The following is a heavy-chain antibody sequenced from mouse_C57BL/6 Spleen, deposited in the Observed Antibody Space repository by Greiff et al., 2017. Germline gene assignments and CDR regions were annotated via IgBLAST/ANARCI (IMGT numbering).Heavy chain of an antibody. J-gene: IGHJ1*03. CDR1: GYTFTDYY. CDR2: IFPGSGST. V-gene: IGHV1-75*01. D-gene: IGHD1-1*01. Sequence: QVQLKESGPELVKPGASVKISCKASGYTFTDYYINWVKQRPGQGLEWIGWIFPGSGSTYYNEKFKGQATLTVDTSSSTAYMLLSSRTSEDAAVYFCARGVPYYGSSNWYFDVWGTGTTVTGSS. CDR3: ARGVPYYGSSNWYFDV.